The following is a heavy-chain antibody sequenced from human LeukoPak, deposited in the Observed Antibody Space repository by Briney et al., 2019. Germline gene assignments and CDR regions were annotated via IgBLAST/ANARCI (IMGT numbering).Heavy chain of an antibody. V-gene: IGHV4-4*07. Sequence: PSETLSLTCTVSGGSISSYYWSWIRQPAGKGLEWIGRIYTSGSTNYNPSLKSRVTISVDTSKNQFSLKLSSVTAADTAVYYCARRVVPAANNWFDPWGQGTLVTVSS. D-gene: IGHD2-2*01. CDR1: GGSISSYY. CDR3: ARRVVPAANNWFDP. J-gene: IGHJ5*02. CDR2: IYTSGST.